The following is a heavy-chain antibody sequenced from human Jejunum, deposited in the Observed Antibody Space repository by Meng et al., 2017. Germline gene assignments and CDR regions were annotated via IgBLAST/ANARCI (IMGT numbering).Heavy chain of an antibody. V-gene: IGHV4-4*02. CDR3: ARADYVRYFDL. D-gene: IGHD3-10*02. CDR1: GGSIESNNW. Sequence: QVQVQGAGPGLLKPSETLSLTCAVSGGSIESNNWWTWIRQPPGQGLEWIGEVYHSGSTHYNPSLQSRVTISIDNSKNRFSLSLNSVTAADTAIYYCARADYVRYFDLWGRGTLVTVSS. CDR2: VYHSGST. J-gene: IGHJ2*01.